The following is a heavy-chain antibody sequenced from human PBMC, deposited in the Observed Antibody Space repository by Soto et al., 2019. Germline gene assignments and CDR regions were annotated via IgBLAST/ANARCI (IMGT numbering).Heavy chain of an antibody. CDR2: IYYSGST. Sequence: LSLTFTVSGGSISSSSYYWGWIRQPPGKGLEWIGSIYYSGSTYYNPSLKSRVTISVDTSKNQFSLKLSSVTAADTAVYYCARHRVSGNVLRFLEWLDCWFDPWGQGTLVTVSS. D-gene: IGHD3-3*01. V-gene: IGHV4-39*01. J-gene: IGHJ5*02. CDR3: ARHRVSGNVLRFLEWLDCWFDP. CDR1: GGSISSSSYY.